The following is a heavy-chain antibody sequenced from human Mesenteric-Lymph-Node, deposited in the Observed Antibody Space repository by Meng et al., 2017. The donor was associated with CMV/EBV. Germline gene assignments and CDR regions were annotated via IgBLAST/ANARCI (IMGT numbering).Heavy chain of an antibody. CDR1: GFTFGTYA. J-gene: IGHJ4*02. CDR2: ITSRGGNT. V-gene: IGHV3-23*01. D-gene: IGHD2-21*02. CDR3: AKTGDGFTFDY. Sequence: GESLKISCAASGFTFGTYAMNWVRWAPGQGLQWVSGITSRGGNTYYMASVKGRFTISRDNSRNTLYLQMNSLRAEDTAVYYCAKTGDGFTFDYWGLGTVVTVSS.